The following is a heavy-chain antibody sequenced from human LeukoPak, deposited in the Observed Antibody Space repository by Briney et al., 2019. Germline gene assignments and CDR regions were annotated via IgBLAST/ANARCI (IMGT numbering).Heavy chain of an antibody. J-gene: IGHJ6*02. CDR1: GFTVSSNY. V-gene: IGHV3-53*01. CDR3: AKASTGYYYYYYGMDV. Sequence: GGSLRLSCAASGFTVSSNYMSWVRQAPGKGLEWVSVIYSGGSTYYADSVKGRFTISRDNSKNTLYLQMNSLRAEDTAVYYCAKASTGYYYYYYGMDVWGQGTTVTVFS. CDR2: IYSGGST. D-gene: IGHD4-17*01.